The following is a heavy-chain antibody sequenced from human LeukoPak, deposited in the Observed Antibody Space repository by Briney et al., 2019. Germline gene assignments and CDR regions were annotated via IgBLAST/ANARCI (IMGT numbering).Heavy chain of an antibody. V-gene: IGHV3-7*01. J-gene: IGHJ4*02. D-gene: IGHD1-7*01. Sequence: GGSLRLSCAASGFTFSAYWMTWVRQAPGKALEWVANIKQDGSEQFYLESVKGRFTISRGNAENSLHLQMTSLRVEDTAIYYCASGTGWLIDYWGQGTLVTVSS. CDR1: GFTFSAYW. CDR2: IKQDGSEQ. CDR3: ASGTGWLIDY.